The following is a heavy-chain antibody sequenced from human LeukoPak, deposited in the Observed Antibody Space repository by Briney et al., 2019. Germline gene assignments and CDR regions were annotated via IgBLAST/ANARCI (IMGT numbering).Heavy chain of an antibody. Sequence: ASVKVSCKASGYSFTSYYMHWVRQAPGQGLEWMGWINPNSGGTNYAQKFQGRVTMTRDTSISTAYMELSRLRSDDTAVYYCARGSRYCSGGSCYFGYYYYMDVWGKGTTVTVSS. CDR1: GYSFTSYY. D-gene: IGHD2-15*01. CDR2: INPNSGGT. J-gene: IGHJ6*03. V-gene: IGHV1-2*02. CDR3: ARGSRYCSGGSCYFGYYYYMDV.